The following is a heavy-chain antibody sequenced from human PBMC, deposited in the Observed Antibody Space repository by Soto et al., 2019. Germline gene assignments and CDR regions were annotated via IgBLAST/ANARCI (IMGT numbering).Heavy chain of an antibody. Sequence: ASVKVSCKASGYTFTSYAMHWVRQAPGQRLEWMGWINAGNGNTKYSQKFQGRVTITRDTSASTAYMELSSLRSEDTAVYYCARDGVVVGAAMPGLGAFDIWGQGTMVTVSS. J-gene: IGHJ3*02. V-gene: IGHV1-3*01. CDR1: GYTFTSYA. CDR3: ARDGVVVGAAMPGLGAFDI. D-gene: IGHD2-15*01. CDR2: INAGNGNT.